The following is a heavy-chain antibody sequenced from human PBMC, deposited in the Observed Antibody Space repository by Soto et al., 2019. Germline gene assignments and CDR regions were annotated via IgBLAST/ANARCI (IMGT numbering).Heavy chain of an antibody. CDR3: AKDQREWTLSPDCSGGSCYSLYYYYYMDV. CDR1: GFTFSSYG. D-gene: IGHD2-15*01. V-gene: IGHV3-30*18. Sequence: GGSLRLSCAASGFTFSSYGMHWVRQAPGKGLEWVAVISYDGSNKYYADSVKGRFTISRDNAKNTLYLEMNSLRAEDTAVYYCAKDQREWTLSPDCSGGSCYSLYYYYYMDVWGKGTTVTVSS. CDR2: ISYDGSNK. J-gene: IGHJ6*03.